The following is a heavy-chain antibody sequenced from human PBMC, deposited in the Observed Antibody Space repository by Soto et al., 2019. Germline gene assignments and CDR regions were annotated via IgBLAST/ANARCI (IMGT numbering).Heavy chain of an antibody. Sequence: GPGSSSETLSLTCTVSGGSISSYYWSWIRQPPGKGLEWIGYMYYGGRTNYNPSLKSRVTISVDTSKMQVSLKLSSVTAADTAVYFCARGTPSPLIVRSSRGPWFDPWGQGTLVTVS. J-gene: IGHJ5*02. D-gene: IGHD2-15*01. CDR2: MYYGGRT. CDR1: GGSISSYY. V-gene: IGHV4-59*08. CDR3: ARGTPSPLIVRSSRGPWFDP.